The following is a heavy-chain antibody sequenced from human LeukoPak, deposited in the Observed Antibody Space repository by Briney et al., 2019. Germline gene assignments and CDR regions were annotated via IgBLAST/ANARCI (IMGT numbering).Heavy chain of an antibody. V-gene: IGHV1-8*01. CDR2: MNPNSGNT. CDR1: ENTFTNYY. CDR3: ARGVYSSSLYYFDY. D-gene: IGHD6-6*01. Sequence: ASVKVSCKAPENTFTNYYMHWVRQATGQGLEWMGWMNPNSGNTGYAQKFQGRVTITRNTSISTAYMELSSLRSEDTAVYYCARGVYSSSLYYFDYWGQGTLVTVSS. J-gene: IGHJ4*02.